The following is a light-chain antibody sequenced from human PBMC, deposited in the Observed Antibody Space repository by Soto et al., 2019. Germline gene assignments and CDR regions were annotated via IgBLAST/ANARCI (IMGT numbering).Light chain of an antibody. CDR1: SSNIGSNT. J-gene: IGLJ3*02. CDR2: SNN. CDR3: AAWDDSPNSWV. V-gene: IGLV1-44*01. Sequence: QPVLTQPPSASGTPGQRVTISCSGSSSNIGSNTVNWYQQLPGTAPKLLIYSNNQRPSGVPDRFSGSKSGTSASLAISGLQSEDEADYYCAAWDDSPNSWVFGGGTKLTVL.